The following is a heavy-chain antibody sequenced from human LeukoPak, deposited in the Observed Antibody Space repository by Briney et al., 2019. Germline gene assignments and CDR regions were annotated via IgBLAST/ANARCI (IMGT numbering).Heavy chain of an antibody. CDR1: GFTFSSYW. J-gene: IGHJ4*02. CDR3: ARADYSSGYYFDY. V-gene: IGHV3-7*01. CDR2: IKQDGREK. Sequence: GSLRLSCAASGFTFSSYWMSWVRQAPGKGLEWVANIKQDGREKYYVDSVKGRFTISRDNAKNSLYLQMNSLRAEDTAVYYCARADYSSGYYFDYWGQGTLVTVSS. D-gene: IGHD3-22*01.